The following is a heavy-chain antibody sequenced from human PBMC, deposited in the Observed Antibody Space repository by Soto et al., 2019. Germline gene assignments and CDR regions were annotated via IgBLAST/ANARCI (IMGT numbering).Heavy chain of an antibody. V-gene: IGHV3-30*03. CDR2: ISYDGSNK. CDR3: ARSSGGYDAFDI. CDR1: GFTFSSYG. D-gene: IGHD6-19*01. J-gene: IGHJ3*02. Sequence: QVQLVESGGGVVQPGRSLRLSCAASGFTFSSYGMHWVRKAPGKGLEWVAVISYDGSNKYYADSVKGRFTISRDNSKNTLYLQMNSLRAEDTAVYYCARSSGGYDAFDIWGQGTMVTVSS.